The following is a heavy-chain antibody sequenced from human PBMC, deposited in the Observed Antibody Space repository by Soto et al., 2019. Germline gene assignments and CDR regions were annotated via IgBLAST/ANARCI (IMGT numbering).Heavy chain of an antibody. CDR2: ITPFNGNT. J-gene: IGHJ6*02. D-gene: IGHD3-22*01. V-gene: IGHV1-45*02. CDR1: GYTFTYRY. CDR3: ARSGPYDSSGYVYGMDV. Sequence: GASVKVSCKASGYTFTYRYLHWVRQAPGQALEWMGWITPFNGNTNYAQKFQDRVTITRDRSMSTAYMELSSLRSEDTAMYYCARSGPYDSSGYVYGMDVWGQGTTVTVSS.